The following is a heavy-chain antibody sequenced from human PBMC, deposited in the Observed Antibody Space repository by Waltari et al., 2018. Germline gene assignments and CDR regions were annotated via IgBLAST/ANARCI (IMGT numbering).Heavy chain of an antibody. D-gene: IGHD5-12*01. CDR3: ARGGRDGYNGRYYYYYGMDV. CDR1: GGSFSGYY. CDR2: INHSGST. V-gene: IGHV4-34*01. Sequence: QVQLQQWGAGLLKPSETLSTTCAVYGGSFSGYYWSWIRQPPGKGLEWIGEINHSGSTNYNPSLKSRVTISVDTSKNQFSLKLSSVTAADTAVYYCARGGRDGYNGRYYYYYGMDVWGQGTTVTVSS. J-gene: IGHJ6*02.